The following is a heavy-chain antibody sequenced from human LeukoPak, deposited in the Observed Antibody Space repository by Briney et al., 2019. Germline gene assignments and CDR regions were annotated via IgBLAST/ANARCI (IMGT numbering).Heavy chain of an antibody. J-gene: IGHJ6*03. CDR3: ARVSWWLYYYYMDV. CDR1: GGSISSYY. D-gene: IGHD2-8*02. CDR2: IYYSGST. Sequence: NSSETLSLTCTVSGGSISSYYWSWIRQPPGKGLEWIGYIYYSGSTNYNPSLKSRVTISIDTSNNQFSLKLSSVTAADTAVYYCARVSWWLYYYYMDVWGKGTTVTVSS. V-gene: IGHV4-59*01.